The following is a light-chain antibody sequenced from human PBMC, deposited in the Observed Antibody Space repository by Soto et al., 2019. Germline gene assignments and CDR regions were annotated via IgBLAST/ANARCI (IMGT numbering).Light chain of an antibody. CDR3: YSYAGSYTFYV. J-gene: IGLJ1*01. Sequence: QSVLTQPRSVSGSPGQSVTISCTGTSSDFGGYNLVSWYQQHPGKAPKLMIYDGSKRPSGVPDRFSGSKSGNTASLTIFGLQAEDEADYYCYSYAGSYTFYVFGTGTKVTVL. CDR1: SSDFGGYNL. CDR2: DGS. V-gene: IGLV2-11*01.